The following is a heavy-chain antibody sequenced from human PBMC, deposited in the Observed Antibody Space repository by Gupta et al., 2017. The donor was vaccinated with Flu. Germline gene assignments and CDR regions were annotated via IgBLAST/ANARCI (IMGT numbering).Heavy chain of an antibody. CDR3: ATSYGRMGRIMPKTRLGLLDI. J-gene: IGHJ3*02. CDR1: GYTLTELS. CDR2: FDPEDGET. V-gene: IGHV1-24*01. D-gene: IGHD5/OR15-5a*01. Sequence: QVQLVQSGAEVKKPGASVKVSCKVSGYTLTELSMHWVRQAPGKGLEWMGGFDPEDGETIYAQKFQGRVTMTEDTSTDTAYMELSSLRSEDTAVYYCATSYGRMGRIMPKTRLGLLDIWGQGTMVTVSS.